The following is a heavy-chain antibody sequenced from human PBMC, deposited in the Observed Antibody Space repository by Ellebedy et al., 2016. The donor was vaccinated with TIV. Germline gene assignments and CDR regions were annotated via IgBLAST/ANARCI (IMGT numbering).Heavy chain of an antibody. CDR1: GFTFSNYW. CDR2: INGDGSSL. CDR3: GRGYSYGSGSAGY. J-gene: IGHJ4*02. V-gene: IGHV3-74*01. D-gene: IGHD3-10*01. Sequence: GESLKISCAASGFTFSNYWMYWVRQAPGKGLVWVAHINGDGSSLAYADSVKGRFTISRDNAENTLYLELNSLRAEDTAVYYCGRGYSYGSGSAGYWGQGTQVTVSS.